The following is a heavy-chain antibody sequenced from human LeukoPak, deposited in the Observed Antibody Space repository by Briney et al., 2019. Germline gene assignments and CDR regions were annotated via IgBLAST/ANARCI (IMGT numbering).Heavy chain of an antibody. CDR2: INAGNGNT. Sequence: ASVKVSCKASGYTFTSYAMHWVRQAPGQRLEWMGWINAGNGNTKYSQKFQGRVTITRDTSASAAYMELSSLRSEDTAVYYCARGNEAAAGTIDYWGQGALVTVSS. CDR3: ARGNEAAAGTIDY. D-gene: IGHD6-13*01. CDR1: GYTFTSYA. J-gene: IGHJ4*02. V-gene: IGHV1-3*01.